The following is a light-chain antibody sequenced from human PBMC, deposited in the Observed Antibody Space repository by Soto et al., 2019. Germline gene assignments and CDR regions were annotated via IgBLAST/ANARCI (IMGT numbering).Light chain of an antibody. CDR3: QTWSTDIRV. J-gene: IGLJ3*02. CDR1: SGHNSYA. Sequence: QLVLTQPPSASASLGASVKVTCTLSSGHNSYANAWHQQQPEKGPRYLMKLNSDGSHSKGDGIPDRFSGSSSGAERYLTISSFQSEDEADYYCQTWSTDIRVFGGGTKLTVL. CDR2: LNSDGSH. V-gene: IGLV4-69*01.